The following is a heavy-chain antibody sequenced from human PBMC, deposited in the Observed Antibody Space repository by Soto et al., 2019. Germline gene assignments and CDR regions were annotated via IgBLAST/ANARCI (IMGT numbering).Heavy chain of an antibody. Sequence: SETLSLTCSVSGGYISGADFYWIWIRQNPGRGLEWIGYVYYSGSTYYNPSLRSRATVSVDTSKNQFSLRLTSVTSADAAVCYCARASTPIGNGFDPWGQGTRVTV. D-gene: IGHD2-21*02. CDR3: ARASTPIGNGFDP. CDR1: GGYISGADFY. CDR2: VYYSGST. J-gene: IGHJ5*02. V-gene: IGHV4-31*03.